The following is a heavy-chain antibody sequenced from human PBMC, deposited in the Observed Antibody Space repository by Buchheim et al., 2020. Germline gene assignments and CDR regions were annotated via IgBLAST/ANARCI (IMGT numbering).Heavy chain of an antibody. D-gene: IGHD2-15*01. J-gene: IGHJ4*02. V-gene: IGHV4-30-4*01. CDR2: IYYSGST. CDR1: GGSISSGDYY. CDR3: ARETVVVVAATLRGDYFDY. Sequence: QVQLQESGPGLVKPSQTLSLTCTVSGGSISSGDYYWSWIRQPPGKGLEWIGYIYYSGSTYYNPSLKSRVTISVDTIKNQFSLKLSSVTAADTAVYYCARETVVVVAATLRGDYFDYWGQGTL.